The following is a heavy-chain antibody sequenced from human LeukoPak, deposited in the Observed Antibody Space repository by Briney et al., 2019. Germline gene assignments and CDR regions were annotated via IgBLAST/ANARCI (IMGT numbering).Heavy chain of an antibody. CDR1: GGTFSSYA. V-gene: IGHV1-69*04. CDR3: ASQFRYYDSSGYINWFDP. D-gene: IGHD3-22*01. CDR2: IIPIFGIA. Sequence: SVKVSCKASGGTFSSYAISWVRQAPGQGLEWMGRIIPIFGIANYAQKFQGRVTITANKSTSTAYMELSSLRSEDTAVYYCASQFRYYDSSGYINWFDPWGQGTLVTVSS. J-gene: IGHJ5*02.